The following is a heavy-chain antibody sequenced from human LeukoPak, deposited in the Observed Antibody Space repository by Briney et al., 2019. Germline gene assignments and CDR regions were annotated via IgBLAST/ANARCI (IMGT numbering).Heavy chain of an antibody. CDR1: GYRFTSYW. CDR2: IIPIFGTA. Sequence: KISCKGSGYRFTSYWIGWVRQAPGQGLEWMGGIIPIFGTANYAQKFQGRVTITADESTSTAYMELSSLGSEDTAVYYCARALWFGVLSYYYYMDVWGKGTTVTISS. V-gene: IGHV1-69*01. CDR3: ARALWFGVLSYYYYMDV. J-gene: IGHJ6*03. D-gene: IGHD3-10*01.